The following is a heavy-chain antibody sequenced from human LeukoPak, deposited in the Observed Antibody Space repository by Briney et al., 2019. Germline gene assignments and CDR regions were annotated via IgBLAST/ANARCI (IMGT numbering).Heavy chain of an antibody. V-gene: IGHV4-39*01. J-gene: IGHJ1*01. CDR1: GGSISSNTYY. CDR3: ARCAPYGSGSRQHFQH. Sequence: SETLSLTCTVSGGSISSNTYYWGWIRQPPGKGLECIGSIYYSGGTYYNPSLKSRVTISVDTSKNQFSPKLNSATAADTAVYFCARCAPYGSGSRQHFQHWGRGTLVTVSS. D-gene: IGHD3-10*01. CDR2: IYYSGGT.